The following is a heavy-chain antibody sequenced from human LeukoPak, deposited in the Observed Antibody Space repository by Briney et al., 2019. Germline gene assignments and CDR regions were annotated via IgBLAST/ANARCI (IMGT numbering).Heavy chain of an antibody. J-gene: IGHJ4*02. CDR2: ISGSGGST. CDR3: AKGQLWFGEFSYFDY. D-gene: IGHD3-10*01. V-gene: IGHV3-23*01. CDR1: GFTFSSHA. Sequence: PGGSLRLSCAASGFTFSSHAMSWVRQAPGKGLEWVSAISGSGGSTYYADSVKGRFTISRDNSKNTLYLQMNSLRAEDTAVYYCAKGQLWFGEFSYFDYWGQGTLVTVSS.